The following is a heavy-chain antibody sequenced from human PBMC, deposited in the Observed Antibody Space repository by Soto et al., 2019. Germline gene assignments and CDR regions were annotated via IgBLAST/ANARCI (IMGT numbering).Heavy chain of an antibody. D-gene: IGHD5-18*01. V-gene: IGHV3-23*01. CDR1: GFTFSSYA. J-gene: IGHJ6*03. Sequence: GSLRLSCAASGFTFSSYAMSWVRQAPGKGLEWVSAISGSGGSTYYADSVKGRFTISRDNSKNTLYLQMNSLRAEDTAVYYCAKDRGYSYGADYYYYYMDVWGKGTTVTVSS. CDR2: ISGSGGST. CDR3: AKDRGYSYGADYYYYYMDV.